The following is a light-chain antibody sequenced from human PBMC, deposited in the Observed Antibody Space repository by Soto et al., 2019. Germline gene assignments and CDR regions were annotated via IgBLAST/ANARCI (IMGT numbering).Light chain of an antibody. V-gene: IGKV3-11*01. CDR1: QSVSSY. CDR2: DAS. Sequence: EIVLTQSPATLSLSPGERATLSCRASQSVSSYLAWYQQKPGQAPRLLIYDASNRATSIPAMFSVSGSRTDSTLPISSLSPEDFADYYWQRRSIGPPYTFGQGTKREIK. J-gene: IGKJ2*01. CDR3: QRRSIGPPYT.